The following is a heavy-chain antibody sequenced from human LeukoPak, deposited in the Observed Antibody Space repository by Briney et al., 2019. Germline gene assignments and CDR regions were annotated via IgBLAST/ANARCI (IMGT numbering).Heavy chain of an antibody. Sequence: PGGSLRLSCAASGFTFSSYWMSWVRQAPGKGLEWVANIKQDGSEKYYVDSVKGRFTISRDNAKNSLYLQMNSLRAEYTAVYYCARDRLSALLGELWFFSDYWGQGTLVTVSS. CDR2: IKQDGSEK. V-gene: IGHV3-7*03. D-gene: IGHD3-16*02. CDR3: ARDRLSALLGELWFFSDY. J-gene: IGHJ4*02. CDR1: GFTFSSYW.